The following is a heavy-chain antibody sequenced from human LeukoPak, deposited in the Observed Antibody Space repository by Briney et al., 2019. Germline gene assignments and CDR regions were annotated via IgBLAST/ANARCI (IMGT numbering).Heavy chain of an antibody. CDR3: ARELTPYGSGSYYKIGY. D-gene: IGHD3-10*01. J-gene: IGHJ4*02. V-gene: IGHV1-8*01. Sequence: ASVKVSCKASGYTFTNYDINWVRQAAGQGLEWMGWMNPNSGNTGYAQKFQGRVTMTRNTSISTAYMELSSLRSEDTAVYYCARELTPYGSGSYYKIGYWGQGTLVTVSS. CDR2: MNPNSGNT. CDR1: GYTFTNYD.